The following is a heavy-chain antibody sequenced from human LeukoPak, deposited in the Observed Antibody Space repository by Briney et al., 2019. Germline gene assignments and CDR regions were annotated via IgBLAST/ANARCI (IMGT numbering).Heavy chain of an antibody. CDR3: ARGGLGYCSSTSCQMFDY. J-gene: IGHJ4*02. CDR1: GYTFTGYY. V-gene: IGHV1-2*02. CDR2: INPNSGGT. Sequence: ASVKVSCKASGYTFTGYYMHWVRQAPGQGLEWMGWINPNSGGTNYAQKFQGRVTMTRDTSISTAYMELSRLRSDDTAVYYCARGGLGYCSSTSCQMFDYWGQGTLVTVSS. D-gene: IGHD2-2*01.